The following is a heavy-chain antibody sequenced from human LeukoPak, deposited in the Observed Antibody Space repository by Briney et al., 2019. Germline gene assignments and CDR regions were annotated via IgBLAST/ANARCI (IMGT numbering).Heavy chain of an antibody. V-gene: IGHV1-18*01. Sequence: GASVKVSCKASGYTFTSYGISWVRQAPGQGLEWMGWISAYNGNTNYAQKFQGRVTMTRDTSTSTVYMELSSLRSEDTAVYYCAREGCGGDCSNWFDPWGQGTLVTVSS. J-gene: IGHJ5*02. CDR3: AREGCGGDCSNWFDP. CDR2: ISAYNGNT. CDR1: GYTFTSYG. D-gene: IGHD2-21*02.